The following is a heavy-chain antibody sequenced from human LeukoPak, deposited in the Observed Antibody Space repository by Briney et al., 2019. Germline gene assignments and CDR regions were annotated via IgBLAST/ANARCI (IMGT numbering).Heavy chain of an antibody. CDR3: ARELVARGGNWFDP. V-gene: IGHV4-39*07. J-gene: IGHJ5*02. CDR1: GGSISSSSYY. Sequence: SETLSLTCTVSGGSISSSSYYWGWIRQPPGKGLEWIGSIYYSGSTYYNPSLKSRVTISVDRSKNQFSLKLSSVTAADTAVYYCARELVARGGNWFDPWGQGTLVTVSS. CDR2: IYYSGST. D-gene: IGHD5-12*01.